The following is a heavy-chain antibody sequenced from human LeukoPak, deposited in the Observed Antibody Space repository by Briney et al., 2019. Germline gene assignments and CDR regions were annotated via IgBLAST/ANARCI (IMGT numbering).Heavy chain of an antibody. CDR1: GFTFSSYA. CDR2: ISGSDGTT. CDR3: AKDSRVYNYVRAFDI. D-gene: IGHD3-10*02. J-gene: IGHJ3*02. V-gene: IGHV3-23*01. Sequence: PGGSLRLSCAASGFTFSSYAMSWVRQAPGKGLEWVSAISGSDGTTYYADSVKGRFTISRDNSKNTVYLQMNSLRAEDTAVYYCAKDSRVYNYVRAFDIWGQGTVVTVSS.